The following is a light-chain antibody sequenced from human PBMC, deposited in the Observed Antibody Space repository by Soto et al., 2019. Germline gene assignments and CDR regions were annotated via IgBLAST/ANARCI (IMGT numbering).Light chain of an antibody. J-gene: IGKJ1*01. V-gene: IGKV3-20*01. CDR2: AAS. CDR3: HQYGSSAWT. Sequence: EIVLTQSPGTLSLSPGERATLSCRASQSISSGYVAWYQQKPGQAPRLLIYAASSRATGIADRFRGSGSGRDFTLTISRLEPEDFAVYYCHQYGSSAWTFGHGTKVEIK. CDR1: QSISSGY.